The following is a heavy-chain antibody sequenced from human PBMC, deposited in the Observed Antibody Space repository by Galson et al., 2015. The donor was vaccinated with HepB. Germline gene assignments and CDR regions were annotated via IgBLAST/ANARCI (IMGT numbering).Heavy chain of an antibody. V-gene: IGHV1-46*03. J-gene: IGHJ5*02. CDR2: INPSGGST. D-gene: IGHD3-10*01. CDR1: GYTFTSYY. Sequence: SVKVSCKASGYTFTSYYMHWVRQAPGQGLEWMGIINPSGGSTSYAQKFQGRVTMTRDTSTSTVYMELSSLRSEDTAVYYCARVNWDYGSGVTWFDPWGQGTLVTVSS. CDR3: ARVNWDYGSGVTWFDP.